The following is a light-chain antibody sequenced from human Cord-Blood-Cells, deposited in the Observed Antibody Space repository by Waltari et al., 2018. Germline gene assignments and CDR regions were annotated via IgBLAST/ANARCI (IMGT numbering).Light chain of an antibody. CDR3: QQYNSYSMYT. J-gene: IGKJ2*01. CDR2: MAS. Sequence: DIQMTQSPSTLSASVGDRLTITCRASQSISSWLAWYQQKPGKAPKLLIYMASSLESGVPSRFSASGSGTDFTLTISSLYPDDFATYYCQQYNSYSMYTFGQGTKLEIK. CDR1: QSISSW. V-gene: IGKV1-5*03.